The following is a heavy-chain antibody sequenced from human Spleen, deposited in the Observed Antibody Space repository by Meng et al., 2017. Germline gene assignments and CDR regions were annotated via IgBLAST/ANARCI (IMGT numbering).Heavy chain of an antibody. V-gene: IGHV3-9*01. J-gene: IGHJ6*02. CDR1: GFTFDDYA. CDR3: ASAPELGSGSSTFYYYYYGMDV. D-gene: IGHD3-10*01. CDR2: ISWNSGSI. Sequence: GGSLRLSCAASGFTFDDYAMHWVRQAPGKGLEWVSGISWNSGSIGYADSVKGRFTISRDNAKNSLYLQMNSLRAEDTAVYYCASAPELGSGSSTFYYYYYGMDVWGQGTTVTVSS.